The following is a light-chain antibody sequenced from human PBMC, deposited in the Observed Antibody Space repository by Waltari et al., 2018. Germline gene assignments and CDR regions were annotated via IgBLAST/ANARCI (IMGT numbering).Light chain of an antibody. CDR3: CSYAGSYTWV. Sequence: QSALTQPRSVSGSPGQSVTISCTGTSSDVGGYNYVSWYQQHPGKAPKIMIYDVSKRPSGVPDRFSGSKSGNPASLTISGLQAEDEADYYCCSYAGSYTWVLGGGTKLTVL. J-gene: IGLJ2*01. V-gene: IGLV2-11*01. CDR1: SSDVGGYNY. CDR2: DVS.